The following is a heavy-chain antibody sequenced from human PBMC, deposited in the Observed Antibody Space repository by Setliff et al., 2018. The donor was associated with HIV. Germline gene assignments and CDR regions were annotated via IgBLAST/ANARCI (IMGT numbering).Heavy chain of an antibody. CDR3: AREGGVKQWLAQDYYYYYMDV. CDR2: IYMGNSNI. Sequence: GGSLRLSCVGSGFPFSAYSLSWVRMAPGKGLEWIAYIYMGNSNIYIGDSVKGRFTISRDNSKNTLYLQMNSLRAEDTAVYYCAREGGVKQWLAQDYYYYYMDVWGKGTTVTVSS. D-gene: IGHD6-19*01. J-gene: IGHJ6*03. V-gene: IGHV3-48*01. CDR1: GFPFSAYS.